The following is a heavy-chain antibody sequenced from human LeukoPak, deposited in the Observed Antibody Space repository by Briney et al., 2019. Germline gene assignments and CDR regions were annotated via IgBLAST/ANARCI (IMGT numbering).Heavy chain of an antibody. Sequence: GGSLRLSCAASGFSFSDSYMSWIRQAPGKGLECISYISSSGSTIYYADSVKGRFTISRDNAKNSLYLQMNSLRAGDTAVYYCASLTYDSSGYFYSWGQGTLVTVSS. CDR3: ASLTYDSSGYFYS. J-gene: IGHJ5*01. D-gene: IGHD3-22*01. CDR1: GFSFSDSY. CDR2: ISSSGSTI. V-gene: IGHV3-11*04.